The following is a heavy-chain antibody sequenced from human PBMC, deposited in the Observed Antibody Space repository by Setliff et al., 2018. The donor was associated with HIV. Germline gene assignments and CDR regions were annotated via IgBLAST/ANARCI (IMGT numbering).Heavy chain of an antibody. J-gene: IGHJ4*02. V-gene: IGHV4-59*12. CDR1: GGSISSYY. D-gene: IGHD2-2*03. CDR3: ARDNHGFPVS. CDR2: SRNSGCT. Sequence: SETLSLTCTVSGGSISSYYWSWIRQPPGKGLEWIGYSRNSGCTNCNPSLQSRVTMSLDTSKNHLYLKLRSVTAADTAVYYCARDNHGFPVSWGQGTLVTV.